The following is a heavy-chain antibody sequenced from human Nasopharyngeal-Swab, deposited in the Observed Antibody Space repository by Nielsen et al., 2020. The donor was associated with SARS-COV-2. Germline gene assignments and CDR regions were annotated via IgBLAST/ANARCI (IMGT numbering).Heavy chain of an antibody. D-gene: IGHD2-2*01. Sequence: LSLTCAASGFPFSSYGMHWVRQAPGKGLEWVAVIWYDGSNKYYADSVKGRFTISRDNSKNTLYLQMNSLKASDTAMYYCARLSGFRVVPAAMTQYYFDYWGQGTLVTVSS. CDR3: ARLSGFRVVPAAMTQYYFDY. V-gene: IGHV3-33*01. CDR2: IWYDGSNK. CDR1: GFPFSSYG. J-gene: IGHJ4*02.